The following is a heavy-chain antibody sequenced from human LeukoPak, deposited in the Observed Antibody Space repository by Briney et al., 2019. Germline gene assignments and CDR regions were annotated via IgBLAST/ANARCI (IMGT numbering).Heavy chain of an antibody. CDR1: GFIFSSYW. CDR2: IKQDGSEK. V-gene: IGHV3-7*05. CDR3: ARGGGLDI. J-gene: IGHJ3*02. Sequence: GGSLRLSCAASGFIFSSYWMTWVRQAPGKGLEWVANIKQDGSEKYYVDSVKGRFTISRDNAKNSLYLQMNSLRAEDTAVYYCARGGGLDIWGQGTMVTVSS.